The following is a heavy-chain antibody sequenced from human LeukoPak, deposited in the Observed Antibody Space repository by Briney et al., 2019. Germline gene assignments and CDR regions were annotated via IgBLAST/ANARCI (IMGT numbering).Heavy chain of an antibody. J-gene: IGHJ4*02. D-gene: IGHD6-6*01. CDR2: IIPILGTA. Sequence: SVKVSCKASGGTFSSYAISWVRQAPGQGLEWMGGIIPILGTANYAQKFQGRVTITTDESTSTAYMELSSLRSGDTAVYYCARDSSSSPRFDYWGQGTLVTVSS. V-gene: IGHV1-69*05. CDR1: GGTFSSYA. CDR3: ARDSSSSPRFDY.